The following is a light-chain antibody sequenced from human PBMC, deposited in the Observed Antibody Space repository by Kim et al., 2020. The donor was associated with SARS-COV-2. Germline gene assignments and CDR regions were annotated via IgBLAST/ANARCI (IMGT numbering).Light chain of an antibody. V-gene: IGKV1-5*03. CDR2: KAS. Sequence: DIQMTQSPSTLSASVGDRVTITCRASQSISSWLAWYQQKPGKAPKLLIYKASNLETGVPSRFSGSGYGTEFTLTISSLQPDDFATYYCQQYDTYQTFGQGTKLEI. CDR1: QSISSW. J-gene: IGKJ1*01. CDR3: QQYDTYQT.